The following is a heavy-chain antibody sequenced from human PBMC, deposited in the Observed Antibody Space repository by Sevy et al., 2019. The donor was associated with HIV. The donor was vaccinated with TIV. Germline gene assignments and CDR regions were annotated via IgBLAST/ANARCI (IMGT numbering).Heavy chain of an antibody. CDR2: IVVGSGNT. CDR1: GFTFTSSA. D-gene: IGHD3-10*01. V-gene: IGHV1-58*01. J-gene: IGHJ6*02. CDR3: AAIGRALWFGELLDGMDV. Sequence: ASVKVSCKASGFTFTSSAVQWVRQARGQRLEWIGWIVVGSGNTNYAQKFQERVTITRDMSTRTAYMQLMSLRSEDTAVYYCAAIGRALWFGELLDGMDVWGQGTTVTVSS.